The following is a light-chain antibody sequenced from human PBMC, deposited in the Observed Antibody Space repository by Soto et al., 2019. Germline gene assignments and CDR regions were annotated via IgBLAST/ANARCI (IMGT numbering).Light chain of an antibody. CDR3: QQYNSYPVT. Sequence: IQMTQSPSTLSASVGDRVTITCRASQSISSWLAWYQQKPGKAPKLLIYDASSLESGVPSRFSGSGSGTEFTLTISSLQPDDFATYYCQQYNSYPVTFGQGTKVDIK. V-gene: IGKV1-5*01. CDR2: DAS. CDR1: QSISSW. J-gene: IGKJ1*01.